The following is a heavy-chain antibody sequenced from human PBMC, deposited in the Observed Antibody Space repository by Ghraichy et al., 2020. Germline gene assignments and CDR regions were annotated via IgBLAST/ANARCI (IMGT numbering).Heavy chain of an antibody. CDR1: GFSLRSNGMG. V-gene: IGHV2-5*02. Sequence: SGPTLVKPTQTLTLTCTFSGFSLRSNGMGVGWIRQPPGQALEWLTTIFWDDDKRYSPSLKTRLTITRGSSENQVVLTMTNLDPEDTATYYCAHRPRSGSYYPDWGQGTLVTVSS. D-gene: IGHD1-26*01. CDR2: IFWDDDK. CDR3: AHRPRSGSYYPD. J-gene: IGHJ4*02.